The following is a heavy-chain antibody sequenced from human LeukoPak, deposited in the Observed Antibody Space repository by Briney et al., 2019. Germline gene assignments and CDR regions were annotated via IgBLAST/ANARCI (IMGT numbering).Heavy chain of an antibody. D-gene: IGHD3-3*01. Sequence: GRSLRLSCAASGFTFSSYGMHWVRQAPGKGLEWVAVIWYDGSNKYYADSVKGRFTISRDNSKNTLYLQMNSLRAEDTAVYYCARDPREGAYYDFWSGHDYWGRGTLVTVSS. CDR1: GFTFSSYG. CDR2: IWYDGSNK. CDR3: ARDPREGAYYDFWSGHDY. J-gene: IGHJ4*02. V-gene: IGHV3-33*01.